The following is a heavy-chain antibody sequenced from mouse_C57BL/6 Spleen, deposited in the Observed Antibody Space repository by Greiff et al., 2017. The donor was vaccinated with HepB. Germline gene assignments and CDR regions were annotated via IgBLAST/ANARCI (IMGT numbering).Heavy chain of an antibody. CDR1: GYTFTGYW. Sequence: QVQLKQSGAELMKPGASVKLSCKATGYTFTGYWIEWVKPRPGHGLEWIGEILPGSGSTTYNETFKGKATFTADTSSNTAYMQLSSLTIEDSAIYYCASPLATVVAPGFAYWGQGTLVTVSA. CDR2: ILPGSGST. D-gene: IGHD1-1*01. J-gene: IGHJ3*01. V-gene: IGHV1-9*01. CDR3: ASPLATVVAPGFAY.